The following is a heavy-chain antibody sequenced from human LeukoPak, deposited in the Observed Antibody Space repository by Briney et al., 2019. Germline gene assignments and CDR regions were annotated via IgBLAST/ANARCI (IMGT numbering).Heavy chain of an antibody. J-gene: IGHJ4*02. D-gene: IGHD6-19*01. CDR2: INAGHGNT. V-gene: IGHV1-3*01. Sequence: GASVKVSCKASGYTFTSYAIQWVRQAPGQRLEWMGWINAGHGNTKYSQKFQGRVTITRDTSASTAYMELSSLRSEDTAVYYCARGAGFAGPLPEYWGQGTLLTVSP. CDR1: GYTFTSYA. CDR3: ARGAGFAGPLPEY.